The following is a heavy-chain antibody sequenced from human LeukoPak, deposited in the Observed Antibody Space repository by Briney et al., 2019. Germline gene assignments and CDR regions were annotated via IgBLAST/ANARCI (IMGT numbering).Heavy chain of an antibody. Sequence: SVTVSCKTSGGTFNNYAISWVRQAPGQGLEWMGRVVPMFGIRNYPQTFRGRVNITADKATNTVYMELRSLRAEDTAIYYCATEPSRSYSFDHLDFWGLGTPVTVSS. CDR2: VVPMFGIR. V-gene: IGHV1-69*04. CDR1: GGTFNNYA. J-gene: IGHJ4*02. D-gene: IGHD5-12*01. CDR3: ATEPSRSYSFDHLDF.